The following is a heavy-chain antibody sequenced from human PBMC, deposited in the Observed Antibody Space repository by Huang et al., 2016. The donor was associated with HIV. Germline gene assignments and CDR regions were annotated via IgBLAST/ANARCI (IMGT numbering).Heavy chain of an antibody. V-gene: IGHV4-39*01. CDR1: GDFISSTNYY. D-gene: IGHD6-13*01. Sequence: QLQLQESGPGQVKPSESLSLTCTVYGDFISSTNYYWGWIRQSPGKGLEWVGSVYQSGSTNYNPSLKSRVTLSVDTSRNQFSRRLNSVTAADTAVYYCASQHIGAAATWFWGRGTQVAVSS. J-gene: IGHJ4*02. CDR3: ASQHIGAAATWF. CDR2: VYQSGST.